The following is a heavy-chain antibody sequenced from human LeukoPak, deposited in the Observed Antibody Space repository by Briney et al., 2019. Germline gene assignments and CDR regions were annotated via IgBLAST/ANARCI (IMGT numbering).Heavy chain of an antibody. CDR3: ARQGYCSGGSCYRNWFDP. Sequence: GESLKISCQDSGYSFTNYWIGWVRQMPGKGLEWMGTIFPDDSDSRYSPSFQGQVTISVDKSISTAYLQWNSLKASDTAMYYCARQGYCSGGSCYRNWFDPWGQGTLVTVSP. D-gene: IGHD2-15*01. V-gene: IGHV5-51*01. CDR1: GYSFTNYW. J-gene: IGHJ5*02. CDR2: IFPDDSDS.